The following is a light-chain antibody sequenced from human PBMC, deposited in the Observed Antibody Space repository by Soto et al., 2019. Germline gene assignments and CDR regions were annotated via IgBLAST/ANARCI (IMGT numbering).Light chain of an antibody. CDR3: AAWHDNLHGPTYR. CDR1: SSNIGSNT. Sequence: QSVRTQPPSGSGTPGQRVTISCSGSSSNIGSNTVNWYQQLPGTAPKLLIYSNNQRPSGVPDRFSGSKSGTSASLAISGLQSEDESDYYCAAWHDNLHGPTYRLGTGT. V-gene: IGLV1-44*01. J-gene: IGLJ1*01. CDR2: SNN.